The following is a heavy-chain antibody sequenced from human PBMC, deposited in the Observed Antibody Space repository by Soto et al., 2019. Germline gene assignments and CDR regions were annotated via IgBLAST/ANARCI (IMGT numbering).Heavy chain of an antibody. Sequence: GGSLRLSCAASGFTFDDYAMHWVRQAPGKGLEWVSGISWNSGSIGYADSVKGRFTISRDNAKNSLYLQMNSLRAEDTALYYCAKARLHLGELSPNWFDPWGQGTLVTVSS. CDR1: GFTFDDYA. CDR3: AKARLHLGELSPNWFDP. J-gene: IGHJ5*02. D-gene: IGHD3-16*02. CDR2: ISWNSGSI. V-gene: IGHV3-9*01.